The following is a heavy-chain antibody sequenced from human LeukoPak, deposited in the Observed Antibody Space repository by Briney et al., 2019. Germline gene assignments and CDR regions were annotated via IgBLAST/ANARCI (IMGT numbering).Heavy chain of an antibody. CDR3: AKDYYDSSGYPYDAFEI. CDR1: GFTFSSYG. D-gene: IGHD3-22*01. V-gene: IGHV3-23*01. Sequence: GGTLRLSCAASGFTFSSYGMSWVRQAPGKGLEWVSAISGSGGSTYYADSVKGRLTISRDNSKNTLYLQMNSLRAEDTAVYYCAKDYYDSSGYPYDAFEIWGQGTMVTVSS. J-gene: IGHJ3*02. CDR2: ISGSGGST.